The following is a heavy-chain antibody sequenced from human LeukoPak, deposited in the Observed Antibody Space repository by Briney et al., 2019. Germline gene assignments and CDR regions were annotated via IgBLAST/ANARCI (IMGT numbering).Heavy chain of an antibody. D-gene: IGHD1-26*01. J-gene: IGHJ3*02. V-gene: IGHV3-23*01. Sequence: GGSLRLSCAASGFTFSSYAMSCVRQAPGKGLEWVSSISGSGGSRYYADSVKGRFTTSRDNSKNTLYLQMNSLRAEDRAVYYCAKSFLDGLEWELLRGHAFDIWGQGTMVTVSS. CDR1: GFTFSSYA. CDR2: ISGSGGSR. CDR3: AKSFLDGLEWELLRGHAFDI.